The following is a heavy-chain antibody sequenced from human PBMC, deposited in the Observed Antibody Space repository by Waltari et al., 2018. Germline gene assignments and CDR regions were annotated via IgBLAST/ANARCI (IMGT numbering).Heavy chain of an antibody. CDR3: ATSLSSSVWKTTLTTAGVFDI. V-gene: IGHV1-46*01. Sequence: QVQLVQSGAEMKKPGASVKVSCEASGYSFINYYMHWVRQAPGQGPEWMGMVNPARGYTNYPQTFQDRLTLTRDTFTSTVYMDLRSLRSEDTAVYYCATSLSSSVWKTTLTTAGVFDIWGQGTTVTVSS. CDR2: VNPARGYT. D-gene: IGHD4-17*01. CDR1: GYSFINYY. J-gene: IGHJ3*02.